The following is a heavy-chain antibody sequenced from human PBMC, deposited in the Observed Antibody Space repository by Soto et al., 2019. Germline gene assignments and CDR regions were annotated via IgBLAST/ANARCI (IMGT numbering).Heavy chain of an antibody. CDR3: ARIVSRRDWFDP. CDR2: IYYSGST. Sequence: PSETLSLTCTVSGGSISSYYWSWIRQPPGKCLEWIGYIYYSGSTNYNPSLKSRVTISVDTSKNQFSLKLSSVTAADTAVYYCARIVSRRDWFDPWGQGTLVTVSS. V-gene: IGHV4-59*01. CDR1: GGSISSYY. J-gene: IGHJ5*02. D-gene: IGHD1-26*01.